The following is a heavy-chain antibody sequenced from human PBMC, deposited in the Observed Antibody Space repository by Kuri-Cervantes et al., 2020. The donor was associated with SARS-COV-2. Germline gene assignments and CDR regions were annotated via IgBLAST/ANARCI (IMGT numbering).Heavy chain of an antibody. D-gene: IGHD5-24*01. Sequence: SGPTLVTPTETLTVTCTFSGFSLNTNGNRVSWIRQTPGKALEWLARIDWDDDKFYSTSLKSRLIISKDTSKNQVVLTLTNVDPGDTGTYYCARMGDGYDFEYWGQGTVVTVSS. CDR2: IDWDDDK. CDR1: GFSLNTNGNR. V-gene: IGHV2-70*04. CDR3: ARMGDGYDFEY. J-gene: IGHJ4*02.